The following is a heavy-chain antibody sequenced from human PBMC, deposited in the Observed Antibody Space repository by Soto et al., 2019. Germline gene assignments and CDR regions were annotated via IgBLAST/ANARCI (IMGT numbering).Heavy chain of an antibody. CDR2: IIPILGIA. D-gene: IGHD3-10*01. J-gene: IGHJ6*02. Sequence: GTSVKLSCEDSGGTYSSYAISWVRQAPGQGLEWMGRIIPILGIANYAQKFQGRVTITADKSTSTAYMELSSLRSEDTAVYYCARGSGSYYGMDVWGQGTTVTVSS. CDR3: ARGSGSYYGMDV. V-gene: IGHV1-69*04. CDR1: GGTYSSYA.